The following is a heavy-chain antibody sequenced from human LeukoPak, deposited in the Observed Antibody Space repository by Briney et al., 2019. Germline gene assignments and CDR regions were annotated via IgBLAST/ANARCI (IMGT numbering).Heavy chain of an antibody. V-gene: IGHV1-69*04. CDR3: ARVSTWSIDY. Sequence: GASVKVSCKASGGTFISYAISWVRQAPGQGLEWMGRIIPILGIANYAQKFQGRVTITADKSTSTAYMELSSLRSEDTAVYYCARVSTWSIDYWGQGTLVTVSS. J-gene: IGHJ4*02. D-gene: IGHD2-8*01. CDR2: IIPILGIA. CDR1: GGTFISYA.